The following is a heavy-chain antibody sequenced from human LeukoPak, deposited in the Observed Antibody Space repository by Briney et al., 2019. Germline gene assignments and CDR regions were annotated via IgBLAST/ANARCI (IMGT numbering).Heavy chain of an antibody. CDR2: ISSNGGST. Sequence: GGSQGLSCSASGFTFSSYAMHWVRQAPGKGLEYVSAISSNGGSTYYADSVKGRFTISRDNSKNTLYLQMSSLRAEDTAVYYCVKAADRARGALDYWGQGTLVTVSS. D-gene: IGHD3-10*01. J-gene: IGHJ4*02. CDR3: VKAADRARGALDY. CDR1: GFTFSSYA. V-gene: IGHV3-64D*06.